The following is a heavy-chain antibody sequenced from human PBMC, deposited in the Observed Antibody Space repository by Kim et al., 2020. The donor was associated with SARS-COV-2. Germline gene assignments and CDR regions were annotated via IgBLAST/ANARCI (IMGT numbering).Heavy chain of an antibody. Sequence: SETLSLTCTVSGGSISSYYWSWIRQPPGKGLEWIGYIYYSGSTNYNPSIKSRVTISVDTSKNQFSLKLSSVTAADTAVFYCAIDKGGSLDYCGQGILVTV. J-gene: IGHJ4*02. CDR3: AIDKGGSLDY. V-gene: IGHV4-59*01. CDR1: GGSISSYY. CDR2: IYYSGST. D-gene: IGHD3-16*01.